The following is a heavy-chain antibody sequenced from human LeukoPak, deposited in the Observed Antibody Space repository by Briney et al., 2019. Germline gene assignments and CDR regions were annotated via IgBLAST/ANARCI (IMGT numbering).Heavy chain of an antibody. CDR1: GGSISSDNYY. CDR3: ARDRIMAAAGHYFDC. Sequence: SETLSLTCTVSGGSISSDNYYWSWIRQPAGKGLEWIGRIYTSGSTNYSPSLKSRVTMSVDTSKNQFSLKLTSVTAADTAVYYCARDRIMAAAGHYFDCWGQGTLVTVSS. V-gene: IGHV4-61*02. CDR2: IYTSGST. D-gene: IGHD1-26*01. J-gene: IGHJ4*02.